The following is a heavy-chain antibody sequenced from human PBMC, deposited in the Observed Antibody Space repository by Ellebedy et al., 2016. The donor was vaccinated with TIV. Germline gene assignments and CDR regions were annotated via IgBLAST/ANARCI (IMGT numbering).Heavy chain of an antibody. V-gene: IGHV3-23*01. Sequence: GESLKISCAASGFTFSTYPMTWVRQAPGKGLEWVSIISANGGNTYYADSVKGRFTISRDNSKNTLFLQMSSLRAEDTAVYFCARRSTDFAFDSWGQGTLVTVSS. CDR3: ARRSTDFAFDS. D-gene: IGHD3/OR15-3a*01. CDR2: ISANGGNT. J-gene: IGHJ4*02. CDR1: GFTFSTYP.